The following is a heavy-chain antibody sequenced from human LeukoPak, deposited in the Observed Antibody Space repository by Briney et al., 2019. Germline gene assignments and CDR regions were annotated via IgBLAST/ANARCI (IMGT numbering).Heavy chain of an antibody. CDR2: IYYSGST. CDR1: VGSISSYY. D-gene: IGHD2-15*01. CDR3: ARGYCSGGSCYPHAFDI. V-gene: IGHV4-59*01. J-gene: IGHJ3*02. Sequence: SETLSLTCIVSVGSISSYYWSWIRQPPGKGLEWIGYIYYSGSTNYNPPLKSRVTISVNTSKNQFSLKLSSVTAADTAVYYCARGYCSGGSCYPHAFDIWGQGTMVTVSS.